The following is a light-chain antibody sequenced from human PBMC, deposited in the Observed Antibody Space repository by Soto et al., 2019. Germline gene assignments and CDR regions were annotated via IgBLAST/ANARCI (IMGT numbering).Light chain of an antibody. J-gene: IGLJ2*01. V-gene: IGLV1-40*01. Sequence: QSVLTQPPSVSGAPGQRITISCTGSSSNIGAGYDVHWYQQLPGTAPKLLIYGNNNRPSGVPGRFSGSKSGASASLAITWLQAEDEADYCCQSYDSSLGGVVFGGGTKVTVL. CDR1: SSNIGAGYD. CDR3: QSYDSSLGGVV. CDR2: GNN.